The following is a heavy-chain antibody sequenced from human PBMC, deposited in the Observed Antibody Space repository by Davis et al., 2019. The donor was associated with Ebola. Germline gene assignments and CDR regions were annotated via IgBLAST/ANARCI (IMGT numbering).Heavy chain of an antibody. Sequence: GESLKISCKGSGYSFTSYWIVWVRQMPGKGLECMGIIFPGDSDTRYSPSFQGQVTISADKSTSTAFLQWSSLEASDTAIYYCARHSSVATREGSDYWGQGTLVTVSS. CDR3: ARHSSVATREGSDY. J-gene: IGHJ4*02. D-gene: IGHD6-6*01. V-gene: IGHV5-51*01. CDR1: GYSFTSYW. CDR2: IFPGDSDT.